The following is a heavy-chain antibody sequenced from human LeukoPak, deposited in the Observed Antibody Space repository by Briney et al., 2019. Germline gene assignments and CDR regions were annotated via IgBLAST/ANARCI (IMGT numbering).Heavy chain of an antibody. CDR1: GFTFSGYW. D-gene: IGHD6-19*01. V-gene: IGHV3-7*01. CDR2: IKQDGSVK. CDR3: ATGYSSGWYFYFQH. J-gene: IGHJ1*01. Sequence: SGGSLRLSCAASGFTFSGYWMMWVRQAPGKGLEWVANIKQDGSVKQYVDSVKGRFTISRDNAKNSLSLRMNSLSAEDTAVYYCATGYSSGWYFYFQHWGQGSLVSVSS.